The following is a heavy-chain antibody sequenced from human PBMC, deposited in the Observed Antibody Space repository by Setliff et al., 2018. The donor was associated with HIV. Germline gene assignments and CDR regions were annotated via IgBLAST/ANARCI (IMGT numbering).Heavy chain of an antibody. V-gene: IGHV4-39*01. CDR2: IYYTGAT. CDR3: ARVATGPESFDT. CDR1: GASLSSSSYY. D-gene: IGHD3-9*01. J-gene: IGHJ3*02. Sequence: SETLSLTCTVSGASLSSSSYYWGWIRQPPGKGLEWIGSIYYTGATSYNPSLKSRFTISVETSKNQLSLKLRSVTAADTAVYYCARVATGPESFDTWGQGTMVTVSS.